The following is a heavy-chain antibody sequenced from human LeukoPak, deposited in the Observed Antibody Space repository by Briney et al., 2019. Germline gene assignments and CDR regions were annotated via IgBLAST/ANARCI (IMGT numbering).Heavy chain of an antibody. D-gene: IGHD6-13*01. CDR3: AKEEWGLAAAALFDY. CDR1: GFTFSSYG. J-gene: IGHJ4*02. Sequence: PGRSLRLSCAASGFTFSSYGMHWVRQAPGKGLEWVSAISGSSDSTYYADSVKGRFTISRDNFKNTLYLHMNSLRAEDTAVYYCAKEEWGLAAAALFDYWGQGTLVTVSS. V-gene: IGHV3-23*01. CDR2: ISGSSDST.